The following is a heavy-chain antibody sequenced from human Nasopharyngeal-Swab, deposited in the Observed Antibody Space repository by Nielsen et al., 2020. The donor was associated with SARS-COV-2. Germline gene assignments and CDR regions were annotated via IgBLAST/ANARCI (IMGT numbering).Heavy chain of an antibody. Sequence: GASLKISCAASGFIFTTYGMHWVRQAPGKGLEWVALISYDGRKKYYADSVKGRFTISRDKSKNTLYLQMNNLRAEDTAVYYCTRDRVFYYDSSGRKEFEYWGQGTRVTVSS. V-gene: IGHV3-33*05. CDR2: ISYDGRKK. CDR3: TRDRVFYYDSSGRKEFEY. CDR1: GFIFTTYG. D-gene: IGHD3-22*01. J-gene: IGHJ4*02.